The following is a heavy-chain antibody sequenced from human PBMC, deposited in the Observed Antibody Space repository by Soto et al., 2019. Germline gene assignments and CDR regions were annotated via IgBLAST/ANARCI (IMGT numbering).Heavy chain of an antibody. CDR3: ARGVAEPLIDY. CDR1: GGSISSGGHY. Sequence: PSETVSLTCTVSGGSISSGGHYGSRIRQHPGKGLEWIGYIYYSGSTYYNPSLKSRVTISVDTSKNQFSLKLSSVTAADTAVYYCARGVAEPLIDYWGPGTLVTDSS. D-gene: IGHD6-13*01. CDR2: IYYSGST. J-gene: IGHJ4*02. V-gene: IGHV4-31*03.